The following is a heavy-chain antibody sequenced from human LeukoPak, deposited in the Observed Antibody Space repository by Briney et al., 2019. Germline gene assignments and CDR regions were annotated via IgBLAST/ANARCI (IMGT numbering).Heavy chain of an antibody. CDR1: GFTFSSYA. CDR2: ISGGSGDNT. Sequence: GGSLRLSCAASGFTFSSYAMSWVRQAPGKGLEWVSAISGGSGDNTYYTNSVKGRFTISRDNSKNTLYLQMNGLRAEDTALYYCAKDLGAGGGSVFDYWGQGTLVTVSS. D-gene: IGHD3-10*01. CDR3: AKDLGAGGGSVFDY. J-gene: IGHJ4*02. V-gene: IGHV3-23*01.